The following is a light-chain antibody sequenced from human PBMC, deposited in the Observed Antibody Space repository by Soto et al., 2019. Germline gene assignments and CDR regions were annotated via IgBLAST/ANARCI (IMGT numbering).Light chain of an antibody. J-gene: IGLJ3*02. CDR1: SSDVGGYNY. CDR3: SSYTSRSTLV. CDR2: EVS. Sequence: QSVLAQPASVSGSPGQSITISCTGTSSDVGGYNYVSWYQHHPGKAPKLIIYEVSYRPSGVSNRFSGSKSGNTASLTISGLQAEDEADYHCSSYTSRSTLVFGGATKVTVL. V-gene: IGLV2-14*01.